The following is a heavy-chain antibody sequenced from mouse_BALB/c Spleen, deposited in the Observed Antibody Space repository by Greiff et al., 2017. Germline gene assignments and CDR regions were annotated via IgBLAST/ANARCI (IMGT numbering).Heavy chain of an antibody. J-gene: IGHJ4*01. D-gene: IGHD3-1*01. CDR2: INSNGGST. CDR3: ARQLGLRYAMDY. CDR1: GFTFSSYY. Sequence: EVKLMESGGGLVKLGGSLKLSCAASGFTFSSYYMSWVRQTPEKRLELVAAINSNGGSTYYPDTVKGRFTISRDNAKNTLYLQMSSLKSEDTALCYCARQLGLRYAMDYWGQGTSVTVSS. V-gene: IGHV5-6-2*01.